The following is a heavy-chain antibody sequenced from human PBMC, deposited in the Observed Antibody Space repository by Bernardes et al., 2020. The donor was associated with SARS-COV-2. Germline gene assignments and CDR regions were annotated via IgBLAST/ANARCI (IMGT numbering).Heavy chain of an antibody. D-gene: IGHD5-12*01. V-gene: IGHV5-51*01. CDR1: GYSITRHW. CDR3: ARPEIYSGYEN. CDR2: IYPGDSDT. J-gene: IGHJ4*02. Sequence: GACLKNSSEASGYSITRHWIAWVRPIPGKGLEWIGTIYPGDSDTRYSPSFEGQVTISADKSISTAYLQWSSLKASDTAIYYCARPEIYSGYENWGQGTLVTVSS.